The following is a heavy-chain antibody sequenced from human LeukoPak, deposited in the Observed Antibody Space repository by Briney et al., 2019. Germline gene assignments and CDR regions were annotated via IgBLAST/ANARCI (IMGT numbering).Heavy chain of an antibody. CDR2: IYYSGST. CDR1: GGSISSGDYY. CDR3: ASSSGYYSVPFDY. J-gene: IGHJ4*02. Sequence: SQTLSLTCTVSGGSISSGDYYWSWIRQPPGKGLEWIGYIYYSGSTYYNPSLKSRVTISVDRSRNQFSLKLSSVTAADTAVYYCASSSGYYSVPFDYWGQGTLVTVSS. V-gene: IGHV4-30-4*01. D-gene: IGHD3-22*01.